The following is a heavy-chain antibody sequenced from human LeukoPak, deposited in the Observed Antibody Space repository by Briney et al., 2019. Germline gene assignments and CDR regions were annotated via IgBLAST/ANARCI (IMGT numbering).Heavy chain of an antibody. CDR2: ISGSGASK. V-gene: IGHV3-23*01. CDR1: GFIFSNYA. CDR3: AKELLHGSGSYSWGVFDY. J-gene: IGHJ4*02. D-gene: IGHD3-10*01. Sequence: GGSLRLSCAASGFIFSNYAMSWVRQAPGKGLEWVSGISGSGASKVYADSMKGRFTISRDNSRNILYLEMNSLRAEDTAVYYCAKELLHGSGSYSWGVFDYWGQGIVVTVSS.